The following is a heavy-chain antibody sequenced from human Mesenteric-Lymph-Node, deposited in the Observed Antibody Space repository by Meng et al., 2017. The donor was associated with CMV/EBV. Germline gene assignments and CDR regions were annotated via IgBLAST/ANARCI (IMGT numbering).Heavy chain of an antibody. D-gene: IGHD4-11*01. J-gene: IGHJ4*02. V-gene: IGHV4-59*02. CDR3: ARTPYSSTYFDY. CDR2: IYYSGST. Sequence: GSLRLSCSVSSGSVNSYYWSWIRQPPGKGLEWIGYIYYSGSTNYNPSLKSRVTISVDTSKNQFSLQLSSVTAADTAVYYCARTPYSSTYFDYWGQGTLVTVSS. CDR1: SGSVNSYY.